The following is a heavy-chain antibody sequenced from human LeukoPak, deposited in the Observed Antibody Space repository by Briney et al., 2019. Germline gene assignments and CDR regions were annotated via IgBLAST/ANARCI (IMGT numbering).Heavy chain of an antibody. CDR1: GFTFSSYA. Sequence: GGSLRLSRAASGFTFSSYAMSWVRQAPGKGLEWDSAISGSGGSTYYADSVKGRFTISRDNSKNTLYLQMNSLRAEDTAVYYCAKDDYYDSSAVGYWGQGTLVTVSS. V-gene: IGHV3-23*01. CDR3: AKDDYYDSSAVGY. D-gene: IGHD3-22*01. CDR2: ISGSGGST. J-gene: IGHJ4*02.